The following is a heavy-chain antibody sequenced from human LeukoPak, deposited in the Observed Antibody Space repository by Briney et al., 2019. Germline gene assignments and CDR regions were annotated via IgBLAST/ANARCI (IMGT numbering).Heavy chain of an antibody. CDR2: ITNNGVYT. V-gene: IGHV3-21*01. CDR3: ARERPNAAVALEY. D-gene: IGHD6-19*01. Sequence: ETLSLTCAVSGGSISSSNWWSWVRQAPGKGLEWVSSITNNGVYTYYTDSVKGRFTISRDNANNSLYLQMNSLRVDDTAVYYCARERPNAAVALEYWGQGTLVTVSS. CDR1: GGSISSSN. J-gene: IGHJ4*02.